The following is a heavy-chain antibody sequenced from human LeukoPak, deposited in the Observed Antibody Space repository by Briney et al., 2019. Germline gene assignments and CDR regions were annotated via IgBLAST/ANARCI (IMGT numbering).Heavy chain of an antibody. D-gene: IGHD6-13*01. CDR3: ARDLGIATYNWFDP. Sequence: AASVKVSCKASGGTFSSYAISWVRQAPGQGLEWMGGIIPIFGTANYAQKFQGRVTITADESTSTAYMELSSLRSEDTAVYYCARDLGIATYNWFDPWGQGTLVTVSS. J-gene: IGHJ5*02. V-gene: IGHV1-69*13. CDR1: GGTFSSYA. CDR2: IIPIFGTA.